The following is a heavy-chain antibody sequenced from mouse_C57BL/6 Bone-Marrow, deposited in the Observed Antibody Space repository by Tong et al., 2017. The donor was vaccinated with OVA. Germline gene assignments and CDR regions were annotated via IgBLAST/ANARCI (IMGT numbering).Heavy chain of an antibody. J-gene: IGHJ3*01. CDR3: AMRGGPG. V-gene: IGHV14-3*01. CDR1: GFNIKNTY. Sequence: EVQLQESVAELVRPGASVKLSCTASGFNIKNTYMHCVKQRPEQGLEWIGRIDPANGNTKYAPKFQGKATITADTSSNTAYLQLSSLTSEDTAIYYCAMRGGPGWGQGTLVTVSA. CDR2: IDPANGNT.